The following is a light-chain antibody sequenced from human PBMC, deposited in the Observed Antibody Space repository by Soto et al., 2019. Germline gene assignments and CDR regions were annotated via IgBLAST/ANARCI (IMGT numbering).Light chain of an antibody. Sequence: DIQVTQSPATLSASVGDRVTITCRASQNINIYLAWYQQKPGKVPELLIYQASILEPGVPSRFSGSGSGTEFTLTISRRQPDDFATYCCHQYSRYSAFGQGTKVDLK. J-gene: IGKJ2*01. CDR3: HQYSRYSA. V-gene: IGKV1-5*03. CDR1: QNINIY. CDR2: QAS.